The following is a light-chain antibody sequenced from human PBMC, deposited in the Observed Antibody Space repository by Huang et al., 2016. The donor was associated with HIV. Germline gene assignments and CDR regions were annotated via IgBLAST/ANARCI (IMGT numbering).Light chain of an antibody. Sequence: DIVLTQSPATLSLSPGERATLSCRASQSVSSYLAWYQQKPGQAPRLLIYDASNRATGIPARFSGSESGTDFTLTISSLEPEDFAVYYCQQRINWPSLTFGGGTKVEIK. CDR2: DAS. V-gene: IGKV3-11*01. CDR1: QSVSSY. J-gene: IGKJ4*01. CDR3: QQRINWPSLT.